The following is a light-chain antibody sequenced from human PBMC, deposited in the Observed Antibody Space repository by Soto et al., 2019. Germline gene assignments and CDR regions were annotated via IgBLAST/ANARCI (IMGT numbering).Light chain of an antibody. CDR3: CSHAGSYTLV. CDR1: SSDVGGYHY. V-gene: IGLV2-11*01. CDR2: DVN. Sequence: QSALTQPRSVSGSPGQSVTLSCTGTSSDVGGYHYVSWYQHHPGKAPKIIIFDVNQRPSGVPDRFSGSKSGNTASLTISGLQTEDEADYYCCSHAGSYTLVFGGGTKLTVL. J-gene: IGLJ2*01.